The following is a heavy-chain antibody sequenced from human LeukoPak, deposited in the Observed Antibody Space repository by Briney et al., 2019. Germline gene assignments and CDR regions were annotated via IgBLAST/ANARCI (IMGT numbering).Heavy chain of an antibody. D-gene: IGHD3-10*01. CDR3: ARVTWFGELFLDY. CDR2: IYYSGST. J-gene: IGHJ4*02. Sequence: KPSETLSLTCTVFGGSISSYYWSWIRQPPGKGLEWIGYIYYSGSTNYNPSLKSRVTISVDTSKNQFSLKLSSVTAADTAVYYCARVTWFGELFLDYWGQGTLVTVSS. CDR1: GGSISSYY. V-gene: IGHV4-59*08.